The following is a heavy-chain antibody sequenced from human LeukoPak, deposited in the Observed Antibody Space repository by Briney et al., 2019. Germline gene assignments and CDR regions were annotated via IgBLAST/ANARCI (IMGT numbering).Heavy chain of an antibody. CDR1: GFIFISYG. CDR3: AKRPSAYGDFVTYFDY. D-gene: IGHD4-17*01. J-gene: IGHJ4*02. CDR2: ISDDGRNK. Sequence: PGGSLRLSCAASGFIFISYGMHWVRQAPGKGREWVGVISDDGRNKKYADSVKGRFTISRDNSKDTLYLQMNSLRDEDTPVYYCAKRPSAYGDFVTYFDYWGQGTLVTVSS. V-gene: IGHV3-30*18.